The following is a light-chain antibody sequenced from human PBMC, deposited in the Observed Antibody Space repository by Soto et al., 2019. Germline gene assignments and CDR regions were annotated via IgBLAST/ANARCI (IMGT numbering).Light chain of an antibody. V-gene: IGKV3-15*01. CDR3: QQYNDWPLT. Sequence: EIVMPQSPVTLSVSPGERATLSCRASQSVSSNLAWYQQKPGQAHSLLIYGAFTRATGIPARFSGTGSGTEFTLTISSLQSEEFALYYCQQYNDWPLTFGQGTKVDIK. CDR2: GAF. CDR1: QSVSSN. J-gene: IGKJ1*01.